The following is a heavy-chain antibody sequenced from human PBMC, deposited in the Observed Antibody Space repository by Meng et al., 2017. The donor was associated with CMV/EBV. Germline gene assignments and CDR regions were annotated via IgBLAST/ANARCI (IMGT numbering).Heavy chain of an antibody. CDR2: INPASGDT. CDR3: ATSSVEVMIYAGLDY. J-gene: IGHJ4*02. D-gene: IGHD2/OR15-2a*01. CDR1: GDTLTGYY. Sequence: SGDTLTGYYIHWARQAPGQGLEWMGWINPASGDTILAQRFQGRVTMTRDTSLTTAYMELNRLRSDDTAVYYCATSSVEVMIYAGLDYWGQGTLVTVSS. V-gene: IGHV1-2*02.